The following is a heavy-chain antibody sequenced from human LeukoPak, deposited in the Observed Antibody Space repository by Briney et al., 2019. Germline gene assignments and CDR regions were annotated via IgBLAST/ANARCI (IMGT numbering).Heavy chain of an antibody. D-gene: IGHD5-12*01. CDR1: GFTFSSYP. Sequence: GGSLRLSCAASGFTFSSYPMSWVRQAPGKGLEWVSAISGSGGSTYYADSVKGRFTISRDNSKNTLYLQMNSLRAEDTAVYYCAKVATISYYYYYYMDVWGKGTTVTVSS. CDR3: AKVATISYYYYYYMDV. CDR2: ISGSGGST. V-gene: IGHV3-23*01. J-gene: IGHJ6*03.